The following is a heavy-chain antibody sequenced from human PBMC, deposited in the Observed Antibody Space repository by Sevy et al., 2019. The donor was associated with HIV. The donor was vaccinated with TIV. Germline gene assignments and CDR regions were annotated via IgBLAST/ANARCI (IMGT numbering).Heavy chain of an antibody. V-gene: IGHV3-64D*06. J-gene: IGHJ6*02. CDR3: VKGPYSNRPGAYYYYGKDV. CDR1: GFTFSSYA. CDR2: ISSNGGST. D-gene: IGHD6-13*01. Sequence: GGSLRLSCSASGFTFSSYAMHWVRQAPGKGLEYVSAISSNGGSTYYADSVKGRFTISRDNSKNTLYLRMSSLRAEDTAGYYCVKGPYSNRPGAYYYYGKDVWGQGTTVTGSS.